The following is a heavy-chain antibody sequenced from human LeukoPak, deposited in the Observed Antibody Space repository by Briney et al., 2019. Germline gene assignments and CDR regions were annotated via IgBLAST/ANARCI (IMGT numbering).Heavy chain of an antibody. CDR3: AKDGSDYYYSSAYYCYLEYFQH. Sequence: GGSLRLSCAASGFTFSSYWMSWVRQAPGKGLEWVANIKQDGSEKYYVDSVKGRFTISRDNAKNSLYLQMNSLRAEYTAVYYRAKDGSDYYYSSAYYCYLEYFQHWGQGTLVTVSS. CDR2: IKQDGSEK. J-gene: IGHJ1*01. CDR1: GFTFSSYW. V-gene: IGHV3-7*01. D-gene: IGHD3-22*01.